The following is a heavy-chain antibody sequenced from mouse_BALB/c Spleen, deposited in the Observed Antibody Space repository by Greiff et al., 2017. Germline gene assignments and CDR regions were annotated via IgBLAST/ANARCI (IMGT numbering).Heavy chain of an antibody. D-gene: IGHD4-1*01. CDR2: ILPGSGST. V-gene: IGHV1-9*01. Sequence: QVQLKESGAELMKPGASVKISCKATGYTFSSYWIEWVKQRPGHGLEWIGEILPGSGSTNYNEKFKGKATFTADTSSNTAYMQLSSLTSEDSAVYYCARPANWAYYFDYWGQGTTLTVSS. CDR1: GYTFSSYW. CDR3: ARPANWAYYFDY. J-gene: IGHJ2*01.